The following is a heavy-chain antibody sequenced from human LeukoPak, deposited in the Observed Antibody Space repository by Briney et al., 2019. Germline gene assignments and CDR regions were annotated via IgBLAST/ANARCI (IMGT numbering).Heavy chain of an antibody. V-gene: IGHV1-8*01. CDR2: MNPSSGNT. D-gene: IGHD2-8*01. Sequence: ASVKVSCKASGHTFTNDEIHWVRQATGQELEWMGWMNPSSGNTGYAQKFQGRLTMTRNTPISTAYMDLSSLRSDDTAVYYCARRDCTTGACRFDDWGQGTRVSVSP. CDR1: GHTFTNDE. J-gene: IGHJ4*02. CDR3: ARRDCTTGACRFDD.